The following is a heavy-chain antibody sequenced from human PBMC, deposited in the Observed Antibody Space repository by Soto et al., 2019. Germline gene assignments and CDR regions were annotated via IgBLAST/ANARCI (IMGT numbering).Heavy chain of an antibody. CDR1: GGSIRTGGYF. CDR2: IDYSGST. Sequence: QVQLQESGPGLVKPSQTLSLNCTVSGGSIRTGGYFWTWIRQRPGKGLEWIGFIDYSGSTFYSPSLGRRATISVDMSKNGFSLRLGSVTAADAAVYYCARAHGSGSYAWFDPWGQGTLVTASS. V-gene: IGHV4-31*03. J-gene: IGHJ5*02. D-gene: IGHD3-10*01. CDR3: ARAHGSGSYAWFDP.